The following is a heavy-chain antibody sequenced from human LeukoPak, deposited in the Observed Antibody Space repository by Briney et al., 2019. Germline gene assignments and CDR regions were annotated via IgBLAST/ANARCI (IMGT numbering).Heavy chain of an antibody. CDR2: IKSKTDGGTT. Sequence: GGSLRLSCAASGFTFSSYSMNWVRQAPGKGLEWVGRIKSKTDGGTTDYAAPVKGRFTISRDDSKNTLYLQMNSLKTEDTAVYYCTTSDHYYDSSGYYLYYFDYWGQGTLVTVSS. D-gene: IGHD3-22*01. J-gene: IGHJ4*02. CDR3: TTSDHYYDSSGYYLYYFDY. CDR1: GFTFSSYS. V-gene: IGHV3-15*01.